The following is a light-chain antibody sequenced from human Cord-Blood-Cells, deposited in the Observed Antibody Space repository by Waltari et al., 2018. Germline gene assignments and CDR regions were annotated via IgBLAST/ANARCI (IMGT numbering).Light chain of an antibody. CDR3: SSYTSSSTWV. V-gene: IGLV2-14*01. J-gene: IGLJ3*02. Sequence: QSALTQPPSVSGSPGQSITISCSGSSIAVGGYNYVSWYQQHPGKAPKRMIYDVSNRPSGVSNRFSGSKSGNTAALTISWLQAEDEADYYCSSYTSSSTWVFGGGTKLTVL. CDR1: SIAVGGYNY. CDR2: DVS.